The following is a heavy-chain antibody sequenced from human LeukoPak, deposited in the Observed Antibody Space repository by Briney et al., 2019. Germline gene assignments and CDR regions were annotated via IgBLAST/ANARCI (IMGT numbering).Heavy chain of an antibody. CDR3: ARAAGSYQVFDY. J-gene: IGHJ4*02. V-gene: IGHV3-30*04. CDR2: ISYDGSNK. CDR1: GFTFSSYT. Sequence: GRSLRLSCAASGFTFSSYTMHWVRQTPGKGLEWVAVISYDGSNKYYADSVKGRFTISRDNSKNTLYLQMNSLRAEDTAMYYCARAAGSYQVFDYWGQGTLVTVSS. D-gene: IGHD1-26*01.